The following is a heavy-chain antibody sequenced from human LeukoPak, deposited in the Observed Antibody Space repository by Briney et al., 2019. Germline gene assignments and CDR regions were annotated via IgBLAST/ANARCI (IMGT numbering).Heavy chain of an antibody. J-gene: IGHJ4*02. D-gene: IGHD3-22*01. Sequence: SETLSLTCTVSGVSISSSNSYWGWIRQPPGKGLEWIGGIYYSGNTYYNASLKSQVSISIDTSKDQFSLRLTSVTAADTAVYYCARGITMYYYDSSGYWPPAFDHWGQGTLVTVSS. CDR2: IYYSGNT. CDR3: ARGITMYYYDSSGYWPPAFDH. CDR1: GVSISSSNSY. V-gene: IGHV4-39*01.